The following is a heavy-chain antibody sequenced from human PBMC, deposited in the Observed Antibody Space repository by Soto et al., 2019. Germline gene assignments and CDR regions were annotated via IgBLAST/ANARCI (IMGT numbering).Heavy chain of an antibody. D-gene: IGHD2-15*01. CDR3: ATAKLLLPWLFDY. J-gene: IGHJ4*02. CDR1: GFTVNSNY. V-gene: IGHV3-66*01. CDR2: IYSCGST. Sequence: PGGSLRLSCAASGFTVNSNYMSWVRQAPGKGLEWVSVIYSCGSTYYADSVKGRFIISRDDSKNTLFLQMNSLRAEDTAVYYCATAKLLLPWLFDYWGQGALVTVS.